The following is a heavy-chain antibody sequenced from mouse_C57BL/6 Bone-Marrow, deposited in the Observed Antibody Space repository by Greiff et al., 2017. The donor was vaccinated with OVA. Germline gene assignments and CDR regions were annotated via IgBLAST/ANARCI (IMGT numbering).Heavy chain of an antibody. CDR2: INPNYGTT. CDR3: AWPKTAQATWFAY. J-gene: IGHJ3*01. CDR1: GYSFTDYN. Sequence: VQLQQPGPELVKPGASVKISCKASGYSFTDYNMNWVKQSNGKSLEWIGVINPNYGTTSYNQKFKGKATLTVDQSSSTAYMQLNSLTSEDSAVYYCAWPKTAQATWFAYWGQGTLVTVSA. D-gene: IGHD3-2*02. V-gene: IGHV1-39*01.